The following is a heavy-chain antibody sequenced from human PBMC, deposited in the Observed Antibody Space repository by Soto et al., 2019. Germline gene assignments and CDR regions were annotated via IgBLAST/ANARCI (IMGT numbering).Heavy chain of an antibody. Sequence: ASVKVSCKASGYTFTSYDINWVRQATGQGLEWMGWMNPNSGNTGYAQKFQGRVTMTRNTSISTAYLDLSSLRYEDTALYYCAIEPPQPPGFSYAPYFDTWGQGTQVTVSS. CDR1: GYTFTSYD. CDR2: MNPNSGNT. J-gene: IGHJ4*02. CDR3: AIEPPQPPGFSYAPYFDT. D-gene: IGHD5-18*01. V-gene: IGHV1-8*01.